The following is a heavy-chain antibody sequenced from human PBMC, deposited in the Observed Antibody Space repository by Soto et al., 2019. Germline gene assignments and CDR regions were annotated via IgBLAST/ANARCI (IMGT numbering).Heavy chain of an antibody. CDR3: ARDIHSSSCY. V-gene: IGHV4-31*03. D-gene: IGHD6-6*01. CDR2: IYYSGST. Sequence: SETLSLTCTVSGGSISSGGYYWSWIRQHPGKGLEWIGYIYYSGSTYYNPSLKIRVTISVDTSKNQFSLKLSSVTAADTSVYYCARDIHSSSCYWGQGTLVTVSS. J-gene: IGHJ4*02. CDR1: GGSISSGGYY.